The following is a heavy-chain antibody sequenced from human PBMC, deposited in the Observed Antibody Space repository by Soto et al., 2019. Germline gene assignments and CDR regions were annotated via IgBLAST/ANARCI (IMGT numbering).Heavy chain of an antibody. CDR1: GGSVSSSSYY. V-gene: IGHV4-39*01. J-gene: IGHJ4*02. CDR3: ARAQWERLGY. CDR2: IYYSGST. Sequence: LSLTCTVSGGSVSSSSYYWGWIRQPPGKGLEWIGSIYYSGSTYYNPSLKSRVTISVDTSKNQFSLKLSSVTAADTAVYYCARAQWERLGYWGQGSLVTVSS. D-gene: IGHD1-26*01.